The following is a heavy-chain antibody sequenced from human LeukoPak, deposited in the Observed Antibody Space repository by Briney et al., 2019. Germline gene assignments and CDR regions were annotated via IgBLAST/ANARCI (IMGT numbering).Heavy chain of an antibody. CDR3: ARVTSSRGAIDI. V-gene: IGHV3-74*01. J-gene: IGHJ3*02. CDR2: INSDGSST. CDR1: GFTFSSYW. Sequence: PGGSLRLSCAASGFTFSSYWMHWVRQAPGKGLVWVSRINSDGSSTSYADSVKGRFTISRDNAKNTLYLQMSSLRAEDTAMYYCARVTSSRGAIDIWGQGTMVTVSS. D-gene: IGHD6-13*01.